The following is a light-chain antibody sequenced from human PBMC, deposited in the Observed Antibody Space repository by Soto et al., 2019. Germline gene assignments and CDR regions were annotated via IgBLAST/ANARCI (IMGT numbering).Light chain of an antibody. CDR2: DVS. J-gene: IGLJ3*02. CDR3: CSYAGSYTWV. V-gene: IGLV2-11*01. Sequence: QSALTQPRSVSGSHGQSVTISCTGTSSNVGDYNFVSWYRQHPGKVPKVIIYDVSERPSGVPDRFSGSKSGNTASLTISGLRAEDEATYYCCSYAGSYTWVFGGGTKVTVL. CDR1: SSNVGDYNF.